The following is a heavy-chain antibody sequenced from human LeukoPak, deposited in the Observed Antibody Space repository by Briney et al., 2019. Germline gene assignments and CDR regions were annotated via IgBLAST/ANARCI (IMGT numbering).Heavy chain of an antibody. CDR2: ISYDGSNK. J-gene: IGHJ4*02. D-gene: IGHD5-12*01. Sequence: GRSLRLSCAASGFTFSSYGMHWVRQAPGKGLEGVAVISYDGSNKYYADTVKGRFTISRDNAKNTLYLQMNSLRTEDSALYYCAKDWGAYVFDSWGQGTLVTVSS. CDR3: AKDWGAYVFDS. CDR1: GFTFSSYG. V-gene: IGHV3-30*18.